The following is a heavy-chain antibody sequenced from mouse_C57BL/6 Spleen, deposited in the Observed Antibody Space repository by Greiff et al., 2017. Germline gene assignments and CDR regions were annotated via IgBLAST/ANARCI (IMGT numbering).Heavy chain of an antibody. CDR1: GFSLSTSGMG. D-gene: IGHD2-1*01. CDR3: ARADYGNLYYCDY. Sequence: QVTLKVSGPGILQSSQTLSLTCSFSGFSLSTSGMGVSWIRQPSGKVLELLAHIYWDDDKRYNPSLKSRLTISKDTARNQVFLKITSVDTADTATYYCARADYGNLYYCDYWGQGTTLTVSS. V-gene: IGHV8-12*01. J-gene: IGHJ2*01. CDR2: IYWDDDK.